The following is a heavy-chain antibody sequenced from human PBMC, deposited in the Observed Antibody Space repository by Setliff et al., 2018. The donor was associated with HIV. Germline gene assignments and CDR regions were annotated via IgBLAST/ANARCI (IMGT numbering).Heavy chain of an antibody. Sequence: SETLSLTCTVSGGSINSTSYYWGWIRQPPGNGLECIGSIYHTGSTYYKPSLKSRVTISVDTSQNQFSLRLSSVAAGDTAVYYCARSIVPVASGYYYFEYWGQGTLVTVSS. CDR2: IYHTGST. CDR1: GGSINSTSYY. D-gene: IGHD3-3*01. J-gene: IGHJ4*02. CDR3: ARSIVPVASGYYYFEY. V-gene: IGHV4-39*01.